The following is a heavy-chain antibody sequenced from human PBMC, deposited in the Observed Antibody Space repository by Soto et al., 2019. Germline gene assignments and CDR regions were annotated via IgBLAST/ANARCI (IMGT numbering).Heavy chain of an antibody. CDR3: ARGTTTAAWSAMAV. Sequence: QVQLVESGGGVVQPGRSLRLSCAASGFTFSNNAMDWVRQAPGKGLEWVAVISYDGSKKYIAESVKGRFTISKDNSKKTLFLQMNRMRAEDTAVYYCARGTTTAAWSAMAVWGQGTTVTVSS. CDR2: ISYDGSKK. V-gene: IGHV3-30-3*01. D-gene: IGHD1-1*01. CDR1: GFTFSNNA. J-gene: IGHJ6*02.